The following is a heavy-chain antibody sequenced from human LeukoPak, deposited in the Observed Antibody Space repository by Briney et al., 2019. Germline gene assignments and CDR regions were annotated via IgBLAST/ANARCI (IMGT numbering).Heavy chain of an antibody. CDR1: GGTFSSYA. D-gene: IGHD6-19*01. CDR2: IIPIFGTA. CDR3: AGDISIAVAGNLYYYYYMDV. J-gene: IGHJ6*03. V-gene: IGHV1-69*06. Sequence: GASVKVSCKASGGTFSSYAISWVRQAPGQGLEWMGGIIPIFGTANYAQKFQGRVTITADKSTSTAYMELSSLRSEDTAVYYCAGDISIAVAGNLYYYYYMDVWGKGTTVTVSS.